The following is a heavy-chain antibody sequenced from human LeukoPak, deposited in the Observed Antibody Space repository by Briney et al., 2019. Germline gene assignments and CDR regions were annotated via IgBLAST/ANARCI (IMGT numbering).Heavy chain of an antibody. CDR2: IRSKAYGGTT. CDR3: TRGRRATHDY. V-gene: IGHV3-49*04. Sequence: PGGSLRLSCEASGFTFSSYSMNWVRQAPGKGLEWVGFIRSKAYGGTTEYAASVKGRFTISRDDSKSIAYLQMNSLKTEDTAVYYCTRGRRATHDYWGQGTLVTVSS. J-gene: IGHJ4*02. D-gene: IGHD1-26*01. CDR1: GFTFSSYS.